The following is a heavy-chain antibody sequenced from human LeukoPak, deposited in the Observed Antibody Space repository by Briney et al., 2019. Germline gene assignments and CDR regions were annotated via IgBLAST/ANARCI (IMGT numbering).Heavy chain of an antibody. J-gene: IGHJ4*02. CDR2: FYYSGNT. Sequence: SETLSLTCSVSGVSISSSIYYWGWIRQPPGKGLEWIGSFYYSGNTYYNPSLKSRVTISVDTSKNQFSLKLSSVTAADTAVYYCARDGVVIDGPQWYWGQGTLVTVSS. V-gene: IGHV4-39*02. D-gene: IGHD3-3*01. CDR3: ARDGVVIDGPQWY. CDR1: GVSISSSIYY.